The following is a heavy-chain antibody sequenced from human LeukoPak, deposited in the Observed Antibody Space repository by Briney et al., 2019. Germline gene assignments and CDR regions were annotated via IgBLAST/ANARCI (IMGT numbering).Heavy chain of an antibody. CDR2: IYPGDSDT. CDR1: GYSFTSYW. CDR3: ARRGDYGDEIAPDY. Sequence: ASVKVSCKASGYSFTSYWIGWVRQMPGKGLEWMGIIYPGDSDTRYSPSFQGQVTISADKSISTAYLQWSSLRASDTAMYYCARRGDYGDEIAPDYWGQGTLVTVSS. J-gene: IGHJ4*02. D-gene: IGHD4-17*01. V-gene: IGHV5-51*01.